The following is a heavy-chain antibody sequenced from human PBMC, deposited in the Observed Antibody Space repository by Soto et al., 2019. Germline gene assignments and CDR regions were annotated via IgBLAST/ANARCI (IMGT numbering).Heavy chain of an antibody. D-gene: IGHD5-18*01. J-gene: IGHJ6*02. CDR3: ARSSGYSYGYYYYYGMDV. CDR1: GGSISSYY. V-gene: IGHV4-59*01. CDR2: IYYSGST. Sequence: PSETLSLTCTVSGGSISSYYWSWIRQPPGKGLEWIGYIYYSGSTNYNPSLKSRVTISVDTSKNQFSLKLSSVTAADTAVYYFARSSGYSYGYYYYYGMDVWGQGTTVTVSS.